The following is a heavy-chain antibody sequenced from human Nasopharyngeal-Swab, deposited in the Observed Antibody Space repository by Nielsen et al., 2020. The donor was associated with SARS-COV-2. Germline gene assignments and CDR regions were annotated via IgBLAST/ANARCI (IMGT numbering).Heavy chain of an antibody. J-gene: IGHJ6*03. CDR3: ARDGLRGSYYYYMDV. V-gene: IGHV3-11*06. Sequence: RQPPGKGLEWVSYISSSSSYTNYADSVKGRFTISRDNAKNSLYLQMNSLRAEDTAVYYCARDGLRGSYYYYMDVWGKGTTVTVSS. D-gene: IGHD3-16*01. CDR2: ISSSSSYT.